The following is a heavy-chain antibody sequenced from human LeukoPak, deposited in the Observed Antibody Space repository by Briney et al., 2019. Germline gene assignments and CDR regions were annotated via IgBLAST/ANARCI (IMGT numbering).Heavy chain of an antibody. CDR1: GFTFSDYC. CDR2: ITRSGTYT. V-gene: IGHV3-11*05. D-gene: IGHD6-25*01. J-gene: IGHJ6*02. CDR3: ARDIALSTGCMDV. Sequence: GGSLRHSCAASGFTFSDYCMTWVRQAPGTGRAWVSHITRSGTYTNYADSVQGRFTISRDNAKNSLFLQMNNLRAEDTAVYYCARDIALSTGCMDVWGQGTTVTVSS.